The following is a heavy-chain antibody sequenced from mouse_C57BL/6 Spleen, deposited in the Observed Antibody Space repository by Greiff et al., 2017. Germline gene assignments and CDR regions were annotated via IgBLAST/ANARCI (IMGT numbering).Heavy chain of an antibody. V-gene: IGHV1-52*01. CDR2: IDPSDSET. Sequence: QVQLKQPGAELVRPGSSVKLSCKASGYTFTSYWMHWVKQRPIQGLEWIGNIDPSDSETHYNQKFKDKATLTVDKSSSTAYMQLSSLTSEDSAVYYCARRGSTVVEDYYAMDYWCKGTSVTVSS. J-gene: IGHJ4*01. D-gene: IGHD1-1*01. CDR3: ARRGSTVVEDYYAMDY. CDR1: GYTFTSYW.